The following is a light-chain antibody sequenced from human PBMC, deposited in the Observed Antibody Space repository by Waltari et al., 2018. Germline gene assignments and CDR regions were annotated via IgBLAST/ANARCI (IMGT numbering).Light chain of an antibody. Sequence: EIVLTQSPGTLSLSPGERATLSCRASQRVTSGYIAWYQHKPGQAPRLLIYTASTRATGIPDRFSGSGSGTDFLLIINGLEPEDFAVYYCQYYGSAPRTFGQGTKVEIK. CDR2: TAS. J-gene: IGKJ1*01. V-gene: IGKV3-20*01. CDR3: QYYGSAPRT. CDR1: QRVTSGY.